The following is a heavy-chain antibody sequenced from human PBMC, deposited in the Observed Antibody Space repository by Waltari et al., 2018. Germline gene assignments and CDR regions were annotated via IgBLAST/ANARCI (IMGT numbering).Heavy chain of an antibody. CDR3: ARDRGRGLYLDT. J-gene: IGHJ5*02. V-gene: IGHV4-4*02. Sequence: WWGWDWQSAREGWEGLGKGRGDWRTKDKPSFASRVSVSLDTSKNQFSLRLTSATAADTAIYYCARDRGRGLYLDTWGPGTLVTVSP. D-gene: IGHD2-15*01. CDR1: W. CDR2: GRGDWRT.